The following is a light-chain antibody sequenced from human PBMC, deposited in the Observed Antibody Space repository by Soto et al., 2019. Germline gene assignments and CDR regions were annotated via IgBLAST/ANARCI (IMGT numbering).Light chain of an antibody. CDR2: KAS. J-gene: IGKJ1*01. CDR3: QQYDSYPRT. CDR1: QGISNW. V-gene: IGKV1-5*03. Sequence: IQMTQSPSTLSASVGDRVTITCRASQGISNWLAWYQQKPGKAPEILIYKASTLEIGVPSRFSGSGSGTEFTLTISSLQPDDFATYYYQQYDSYPRTFGQGTKVEI.